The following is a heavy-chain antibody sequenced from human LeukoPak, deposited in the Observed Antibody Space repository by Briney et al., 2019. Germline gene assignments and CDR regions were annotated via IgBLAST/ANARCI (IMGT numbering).Heavy chain of an antibody. V-gene: IGHV3-30*02. CDR3: ARDRGSGLDY. CDR2: IRYDGSNK. Sequence: PGGSLRLSCAASGFTFSRYGMHWVRQAPGKGLEWVAFIRYDGSNKYYAESVKGRFTISRDNSKNTLDLQMNSLRTEDTAVYYCARDRGSGLDYWGQGTLVTVSS. D-gene: IGHD3-10*01. CDR1: GFTFSRYG. J-gene: IGHJ4*02.